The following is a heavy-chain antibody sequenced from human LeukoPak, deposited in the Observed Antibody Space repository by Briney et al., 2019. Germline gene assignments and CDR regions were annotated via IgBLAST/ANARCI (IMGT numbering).Heavy chain of an antibody. J-gene: IGHJ6*03. CDR2: INWNGGST. D-gene: IGHD1-26*01. CDR3: ARTLVGATLVDYYYMDV. Sequence: PGGSLRLSCAASGFTFSSYEMNWVRQAPGKGLEWVSGINWNGGSTGYADSLKGRSTISRDNPKNPLYLQMNSLRAEDTALYYCARTLVGATLVDYYYMDVWGKGTTVTVSS. V-gene: IGHV3-20*04. CDR1: GFTFSSYE.